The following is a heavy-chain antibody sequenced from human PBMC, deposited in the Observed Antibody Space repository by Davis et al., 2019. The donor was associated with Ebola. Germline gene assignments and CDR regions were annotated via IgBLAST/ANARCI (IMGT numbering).Heavy chain of an antibody. Sequence: MPSETLSLTCAVYGGSFSGYYWSWIRQPPGKGLEWIGEINHSGSTNYNPSLKSRVTISVDTSQNQFSLKLSSVTAADTAVYYCVLWMVPYFDYWGQGTLVTVSS. CDR1: GGSFSGYY. J-gene: IGHJ4*02. V-gene: IGHV4-34*01. CDR3: VLWMVPYFDY. D-gene: IGHD6-19*01. CDR2: INHSGST.